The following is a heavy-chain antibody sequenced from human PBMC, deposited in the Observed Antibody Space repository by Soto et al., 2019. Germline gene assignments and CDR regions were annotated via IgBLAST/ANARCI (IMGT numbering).Heavy chain of an antibody. CDR3: ARHTPAISISDH. D-gene: IGHD2-15*01. CDR1: GGSISSSSYF. J-gene: IGHJ4*02. V-gene: IGHV4-39*01. Sequence: SETLSLTCTVSGGSISSSSYFWGWIRQPPGKGLEWIGSIYYSGGTYYNLSLKSRVTISVDTSKNQFSLKLSSVTAADTAVYYCARHTPAISISDHWGQGTLVTVSS. CDR2: IYYSGGT.